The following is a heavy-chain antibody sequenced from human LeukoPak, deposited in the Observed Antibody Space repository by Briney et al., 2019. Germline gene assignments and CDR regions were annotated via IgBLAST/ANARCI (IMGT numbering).Heavy chain of an antibody. J-gene: IGHJ5*02. V-gene: IGHV4-61*08. CDR3: ARDHGGNWFDP. CDR1: GGSISSGDYY. CDR2: NYYHGRT. Sequence: SETLSLTCTVSGGSISSGDYYWSWIRQPPGRGLEWIGYNYYHGRTNYNPSLKSRVTISIDTSKNQFSLRLTSVTAADTAVYYCARDHGGNWFDPWGQGTLVTVSS. D-gene: IGHD3-10*01.